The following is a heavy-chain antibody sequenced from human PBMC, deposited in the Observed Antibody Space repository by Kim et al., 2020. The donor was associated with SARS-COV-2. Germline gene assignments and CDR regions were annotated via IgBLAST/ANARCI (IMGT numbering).Heavy chain of an antibody. CDR3: ARDPRLRYLDAFDI. Sequence: AQKLQGRVTMTTDTSTSTAYMELRSLRSDDTAVYYCARDPRLRYLDAFDIWGQGTMVTVSS. J-gene: IGHJ3*02. D-gene: IGHD3-9*01. V-gene: IGHV1-18*01.